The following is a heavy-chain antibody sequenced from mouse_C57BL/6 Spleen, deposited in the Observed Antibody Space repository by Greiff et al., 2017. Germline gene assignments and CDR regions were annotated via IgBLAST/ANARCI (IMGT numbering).Heavy chain of an antibody. J-gene: IGHJ4*01. Sequence: VQLQQPGAELVMPGASVKLSCKASGYTFTSYWMHWVKQRPGQGLEWIGEIDPSDSYTNYNQKFKGKSTLTVDKSSSTAYMQLSSLTSADSAVYYCASSPYYGSSPYYAMDYWGQGTSVTVSS. D-gene: IGHD1-1*01. CDR2: IDPSDSYT. CDR3: ASSPYYGSSPYYAMDY. CDR1: GYTFTSYW. V-gene: IGHV1-69*01.